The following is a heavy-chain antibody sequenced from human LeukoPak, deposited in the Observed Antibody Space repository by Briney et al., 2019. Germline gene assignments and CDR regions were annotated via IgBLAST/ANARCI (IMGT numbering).Heavy chain of an antibody. CDR3: ATDTPETAAFDY. J-gene: IGHJ4*02. CDR1: GFSFSTYS. D-gene: IGHD1-1*01. Sequence: GGSLTLSCTASGFSFSTYSMNWVRQAPGKRLEWISYIVGSSSNMYYADSVKGRFTISRDNAKNSLYLQMGSLRAEDTAVYYCATDTPETAAFDYWGQGTLVTVSS. CDR2: IVGSSSNM. V-gene: IGHV3-48*04.